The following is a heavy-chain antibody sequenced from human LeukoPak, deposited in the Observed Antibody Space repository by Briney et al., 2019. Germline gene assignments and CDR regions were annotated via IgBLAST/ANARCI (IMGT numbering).Heavy chain of an antibody. CDR2: IYTSGST. V-gene: IGHV4-61*09. Sequence: SETLSLTCTVSGGSISSGSYYWSWIRQPAGKGLEWIGHIYTSGSTNYNPSLKSRVTISVDTSKNQFSLKLSSVTAADTAVYYCARSEDSSSWSPYYYYMDVWGKGTTVTVSS. D-gene: IGHD6-13*01. CDR1: GGSISSGSYY. CDR3: ARSEDSSSWSPYYYYMDV. J-gene: IGHJ6*03.